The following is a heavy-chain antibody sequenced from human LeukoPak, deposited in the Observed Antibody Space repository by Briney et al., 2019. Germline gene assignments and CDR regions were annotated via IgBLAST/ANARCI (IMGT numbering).Heavy chain of an antibody. D-gene: IGHD2-2*01. CDR1: GLTFSNYA. CDR3: ARVVPAADS. CDR2: ISYDGNKK. Sequence: GGSLRLSCAASGLTFSNYAFHWVRQAPGRGPEWVAGISYDGNKKYYADSVKGRFTISRDSSKNTLDLQMNSLRVEDTAVYYCARVVPAADSWGQGTLVTVSS. J-gene: IGHJ4*02. V-gene: IGHV3-30*07.